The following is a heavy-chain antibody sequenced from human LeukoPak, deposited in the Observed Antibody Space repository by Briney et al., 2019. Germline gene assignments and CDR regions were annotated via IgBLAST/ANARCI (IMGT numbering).Heavy chain of an antibody. CDR3: ARRHCSSGSCYVDN. CDR2: ISYSGST. CDR1: GGPISSYY. D-gene: IGHD2-15*01. V-gene: IGHV4-59*01. J-gene: IGHJ4*02. Sequence: SETLSLTCTVSGGPISSYYWSWIRQPPGKGLEWIGYISYSGSTNFNPSLKSRVTISVDTSKNQFSLKLSSVTAADTAVYYRARRHCSSGSCYVDNWGQGTLVTVSS.